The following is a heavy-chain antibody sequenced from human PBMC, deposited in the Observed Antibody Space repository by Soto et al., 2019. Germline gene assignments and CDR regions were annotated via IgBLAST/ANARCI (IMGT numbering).Heavy chain of an antibody. CDR3: DRLQEAAGENALTFNS. J-gene: IGHJ4*02. CDR2: IDPSDSYT. CDR1: GYSFTSYW. V-gene: IGHV5-10-1*01. D-gene: IGHD6-13*01. Sequence: EVQLVQSGAEVKKHGESLRISCKGSGYSFTSYWISWVRQMPGKGLEWMGRIDPSDSYTNYSPSFQGHVTISADKSISTPYRRWSSRQDSDTAMYYCDRLQEAAGENALTFNSWGKGPLVTFS.